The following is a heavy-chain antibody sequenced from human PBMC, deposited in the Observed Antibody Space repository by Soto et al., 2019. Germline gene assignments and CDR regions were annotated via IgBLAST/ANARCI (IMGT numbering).Heavy chain of an antibody. CDR1: GFSFSSYW. CDR3: ARDYYSAADY. Sequence: EVQLVESGGGLVQPGGSLRLSCVASGFSFSSYWMHWVRQAPGKGLVWVSRIVSDGSTTFYADSVKGRFTVSRDNAKNTLYLQMNSLRDDDTAVYYCARDYYSAADYWGQGTLVSVCS. J-gene: IGHJ4*02. V-gene: IGHV3-74*01. CDR2: IVSDGSTT. D-gene: IGHD2-2*01.